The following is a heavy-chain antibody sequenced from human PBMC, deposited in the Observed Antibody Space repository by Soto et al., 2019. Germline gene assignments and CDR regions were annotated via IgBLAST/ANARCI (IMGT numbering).Heavy chain of an antibody. V-gene: IGHV3-30*18. CDR2: LAYDRDKK. CDR3: AKDLLAYSVILGGWFAP. Sequence: PGGSLRLSCAASGFTFSGFGMHWVRQAPGKVLEWVAVLAYDRDKKYYASSVKGRFIISRDNSWSTVYLDMASLLPVDTCVYFFAKDLLAYSVILGGWFAPWVQVTPVP. D-gene: IGHD2-21*01. CDR1: GFTFSGFG. J-gene: IGHJ5*02.